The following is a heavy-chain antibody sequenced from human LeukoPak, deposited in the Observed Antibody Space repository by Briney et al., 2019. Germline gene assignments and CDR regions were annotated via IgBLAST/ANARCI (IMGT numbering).Heavy chain of an antibody. V-gene: IGHV4-61*02. CDR3: TRYSGSYWGIFDY. CDR2: IYTSGST. J-gene: IGHJ4*02. Sequence: SETLSLTCTVSGASISSGSYYWSWIRQPAGKGLEWIGRIYTSGSTNYNPSLKSRVTISVDTSKNQFSLKLSSVTAADMAVYYFTRYSGSYWGIFDYWGQGTLVTVSS. D-gene: IGHD1-26*01. CDR1: GASISSGSYY.